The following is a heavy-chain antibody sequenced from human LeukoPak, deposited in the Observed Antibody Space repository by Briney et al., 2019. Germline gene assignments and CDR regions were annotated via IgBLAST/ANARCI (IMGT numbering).Heavy chain of an antibody. D-gene: IGHD6-19*01. CDR1: GCGFTSYW. V-gene: IGHV5-51*01. Sequence: GASLQISCKGSGCGFTSYWSGWVGRLPGKGLEGMGIIYPGDSDTRYSPSFQGQVTISADKSISTAYLQWSTLEASDTAMYYCARHQSLGHGDYSSGWYGIYYYYMDVWGKGATVTVSS. CDR2: IYPGDSDT. CDR3: ARHQSLGHGDYSSGWYGIYYYYMDV. J-gene: IGHJ6*03.